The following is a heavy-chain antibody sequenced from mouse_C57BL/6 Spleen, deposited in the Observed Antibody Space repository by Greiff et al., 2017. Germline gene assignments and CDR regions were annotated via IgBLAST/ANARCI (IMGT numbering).Heavy chain of an antibody. D-gene: IGHD2-2*01. CDR3: AREWGYGSFDY. CDR1: GYSITSGYD. J-gene: IGHJ2*01. V-gene: IGHV3-1*01. Sequence: EVQGVESGPGMVKPSQSLSLTCTVTGYSITSGYDWYWIRHFPGNKLEWMGYISYSGNTNYNPSLKSRISITHDTSKNHFFLKLNSVTTQDTATYDCAREWGYGSFDYWGQGTTLTVSS. CDR2: ISYSGNT.